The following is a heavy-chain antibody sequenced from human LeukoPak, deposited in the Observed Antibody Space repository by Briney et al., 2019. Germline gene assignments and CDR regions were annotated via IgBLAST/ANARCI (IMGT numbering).Heavy chain of an antibody. V-gene: IGHV4-30-4*01. CDR2: IYYSGSS. CDR3: ARVVGRGGNWFDP. CDR1: GGSISSGDYY. D-gene: IGHD3-10*01. J-gene: IGHJ5*02. Sequence: KPSETLSLTCTGSGGSISSGDYYWSWIRQPPGKGLEWIGYIYYSGSSSYNPSLKSRVTISVDPSKHQFSLQLSSVTAADTSLYYCARVVGRGGNWFDPWGQGTLVTVSS.